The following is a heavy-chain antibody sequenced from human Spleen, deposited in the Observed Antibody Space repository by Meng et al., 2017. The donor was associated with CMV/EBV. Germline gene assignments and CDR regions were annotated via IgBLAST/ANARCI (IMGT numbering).Heavy chain of an antibody. CDR2: INPSGDSA. D-gene: IGHD1-26*01. V-gene: IGHV1-46*01. CDR1: GYTFTNYY. J-gene: IGHJ4*02. CDR3: ARAIVGATGFFDY. Sequence: KASGYTFTNYYMHWVRQAPGQGLEWMGIINPSGDSASYAQKFQGRVTMTRDTSTNTVYMELSSLRSEDTAVYYCARAIVGATGFFDYWGQGTLVTVSS.